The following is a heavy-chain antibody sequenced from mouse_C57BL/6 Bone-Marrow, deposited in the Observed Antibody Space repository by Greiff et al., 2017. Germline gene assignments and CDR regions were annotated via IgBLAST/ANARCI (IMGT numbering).Heavy chain of an antibody. CDR3: AKNAGTGYFDY. J-gene: IGHJ2*01. CDR2: IWRGGST. Sequence: VKVVESGPGLVQPSQSLSITCTVSGLSLTSYGVHWVRQSPGKGLEWLGVIWRGGSTDYNAAFMSRLSITKDNSKSQVFFKMNSLQADDTAIYYCAKNAGTGYFDYWGQGTTLTVSS. CDR1: GLSLTSYG. V-gene: IGHV2-5*01. D-gene: IGHD4-1*01.